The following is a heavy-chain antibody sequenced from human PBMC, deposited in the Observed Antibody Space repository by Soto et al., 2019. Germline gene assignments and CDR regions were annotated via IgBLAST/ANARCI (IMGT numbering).Heavy chain of an antibody. Sequence: SATQSLTCAVSGCSISSYYWSWLRQNTGKGLEWIGYIYYSGSTNYNPSLKSRVTISVDTSKNQFSLKLSSVTAADTAVYYCARDRLGRSGWNYFDYWGQGTPVTVSS. J-gene: IGHJ4*02. CDR1: GCSISSYY. V-gene: IGHV4-59*01. CDR2: IYYSGST. D-gene: IGHD6-19*01. CDR3: ARDRLGRSGWNYFDY.